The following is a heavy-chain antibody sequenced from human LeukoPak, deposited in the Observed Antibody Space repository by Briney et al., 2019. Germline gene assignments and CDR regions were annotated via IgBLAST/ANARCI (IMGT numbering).Heavy chain of an antibody. V-gene: IGHV3-30*02. Sequence: GGSLRLSCAASGFTFSSYGMHWVRQAPGKGLEWVTFIHYDGRNQYYADSAKGRFTISRDNSKNTLYLQMNSLRPEDTAVYYCAKAAYDSSGSWYYFDYWGQGTLVTVSS. CDR2: IHYDGRNQ. CDR1: GFTFSSYG. CDR3: AKAAYDSSGSWYYFDY. J-gene: IGHJ4*02. D-gene: IGHD3-22*01.